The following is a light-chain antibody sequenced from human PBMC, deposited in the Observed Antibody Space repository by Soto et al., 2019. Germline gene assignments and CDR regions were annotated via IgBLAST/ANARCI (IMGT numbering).Light chain of an antibody. CDR3: KQYNNWPPA. V-gene: IGKV3-15*01. CDR1: QSVNTN. Sequence: TVMTQSPDTLSVSPGERVTLSCRASQSVNTNLAWYEQKPWQVPRLLVHGASTRATCIPAKFSGSGYGTEFALTISSLQCEDFAVYQCKQYNNWPPAFGKGTKVEIK. J-gene: IGKJ1*01. CDR2: GAS.